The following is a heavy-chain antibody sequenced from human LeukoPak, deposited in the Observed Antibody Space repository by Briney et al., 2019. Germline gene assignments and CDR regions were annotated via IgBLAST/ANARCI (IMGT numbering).Heavy chain of an antibody. CDR1: GYSISSGYY. D-gene: IGHD3-22*01. CDR3: ARVPTFNYYGSSGYYYVDAFDI. V-gene: IGHV4-38-2*02. CDR2: IYHSGST. J-gene: IGHJ3*02. Sequence: SETLSLTCTVSGYSISSGYYWGWIRQPPGKGLEWIGSIYHSGSTYYNPSLKSRVTISVDTSKNQFSLKLSSVTAADTAVYYCARVPTFNYYGSSGYYYVDAFDIWGQGTMVTVSS.